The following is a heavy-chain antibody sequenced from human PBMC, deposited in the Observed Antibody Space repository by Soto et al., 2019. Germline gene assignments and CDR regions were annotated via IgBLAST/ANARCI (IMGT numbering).Heavy chain of an antibody. CDR1: GFTFSSYA. CDR2: ISGSGGST. D-gene: IGHD2-21*02. CDR3: AKIHCGGDCYAGNFDY. V-gene: IGHV3-23*01. J-gene: IGHJ4*02. Sequence: GGSLRLSCAASGFTFSSYAMSWVRQAPGKGLEWVSAISGSGGSTYYADSVKGRFTISRDNSKNTLYLQMNSLRAEDTAVYYCAKIHCGGDCYAGNFDYWGQGTLVTSPQ.